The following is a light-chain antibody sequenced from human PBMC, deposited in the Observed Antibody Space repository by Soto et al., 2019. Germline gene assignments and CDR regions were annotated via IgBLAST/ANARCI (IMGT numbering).Light chain of an antibody. CDR1: QSITSY. J-gene: IGKJ1*01. Sequence: DIQLTQSPSSLSASVGDRVTITCRASQSITSYLNWYQQKPGKAPKLLIYAASTLQTGVPTRFSGSGSGTDFTLTIGSLQPEDFTVYFYQQSYTTPRTFGQGTRV. CDR2: AAS. V-gene: IGKV1-39*01. CDR3: QQSYTTPRT.